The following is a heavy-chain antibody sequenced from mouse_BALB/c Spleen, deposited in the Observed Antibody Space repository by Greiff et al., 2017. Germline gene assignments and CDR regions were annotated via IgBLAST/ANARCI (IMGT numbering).Heavy chain of an antibody. CDR1: GFTFSSYG. V-gene: IGHV5-6*01. D-gene: IGHD3-3*01. J-gene: IGHJ3*01. Sequence: EVQVVESGGDLVKPGGSLKLSCAASGFTFSSYGMSWVRQTPDKRLEWVATISSGGSYTYYPDSVKGRFTISRDNAKNTLYLQMSSLKSEDTAMYYCASLDGTGFAYWGQGTLVTVSA. CDR2: ISSGGSYT. CDR3: ASLDGTGFAY.